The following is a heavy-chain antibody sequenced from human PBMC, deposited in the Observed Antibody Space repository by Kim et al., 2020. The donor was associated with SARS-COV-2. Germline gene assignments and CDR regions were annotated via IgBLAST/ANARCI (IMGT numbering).Heavy chain of an antibody. V-gene: IGHV4-39*01. J-gene: IGHJ6*02. CDR3: ARIFSSTNLYGMDV. Sequence: NPSPKRRVTLSVDTSKNQFSLKLSSVTAADTAVYYCARIFSSTNLYGMDVWGQGTTVTVSS. D-gene: IGHD2-2*01.